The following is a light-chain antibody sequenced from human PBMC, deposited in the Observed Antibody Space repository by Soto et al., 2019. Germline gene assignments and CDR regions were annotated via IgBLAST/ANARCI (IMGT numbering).Light chain of an antibody. V-gene: IGLV1-40*01. CDR1: SSNIGAHYD. CDR3: QSYESSRLSGFV. J-gene: IGLJ1*01. Sequence: QSVLTQPPSVSGAPGQRVTISCTGSSSNIGAHYDVHWYQQLPGTAPKLLIYGNSNRPSGVPDRFSGSKSGTSASLAITGLQDEDEADYYCQSYESSRLSGFVFGSGTKVT. CDR2: GNS.